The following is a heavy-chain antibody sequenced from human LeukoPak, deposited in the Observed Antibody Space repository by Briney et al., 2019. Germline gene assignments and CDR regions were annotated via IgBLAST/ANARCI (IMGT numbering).Heavy chain of an antibody. D-gene: IGHD6-19*01. CDR1: RFTFSSYV. V-gene: IGHV3-23*01. CDR2: ISGSGGST. CDR3: AKEGYSSGWLDY. J-gene: IGHJ4*02. Sequence: GGSLRLSCAASRFTFSSYVMSWVRQAPGKGLGWVSAISGSGGSTYYAHSVKGRFTISRDNSKSTLYLQMNSLRADDTAVYYCAKEGYSSGWLDYWGQGTLVTVSS.